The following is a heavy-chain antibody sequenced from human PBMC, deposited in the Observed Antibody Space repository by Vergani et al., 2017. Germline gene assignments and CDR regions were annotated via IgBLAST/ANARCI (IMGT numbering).Heavy chain of an antibody. J-gene: IGHJ4*02. CDR1: GFTFSSYG. Sequence: EVQLVESGGGLVKPGGSLRLSCTASGFTFSSYGMNWVRQAPGKGLEWVSSISSSSRYIYYANSVKGRFTISRDNAMNSLYLQMNSLRVEDTAVYYCASAGWLRSPLDYWGQGTLVTVSS. V-gene: IGHV3-21*01. D-gene: IGHD5-12*01. CDR2: ISSSSRYI. CDR3: ASAGWLRSPLDY.